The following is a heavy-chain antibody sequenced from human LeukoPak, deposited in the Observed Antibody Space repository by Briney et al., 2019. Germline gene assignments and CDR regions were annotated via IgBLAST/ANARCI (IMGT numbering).Heavy chain of an antibody. CDR3: ARGQTPYDILTGSDAFDI. CDR2: ISSRSSTI. Sequence: AGGSLRLSCAASGFTFSSYRMNWVRQAPGKGLEWVSYISSRSSTIYYADSVKGRFTISRDNAKNSLYLQMNSLRDEDTAVYYCARGQTPYDILTGSDAFDIWGQGTMVTVSS. J-gene: IGHJ3*02. V-gene: IGHV3-48*02. CDR1: GFTFSSYR. D-gene: IGHD3-9*01.